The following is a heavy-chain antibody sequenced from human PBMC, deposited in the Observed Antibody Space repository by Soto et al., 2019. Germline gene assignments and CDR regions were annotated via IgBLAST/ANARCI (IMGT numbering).Heavy chain of an antibody. CDR2: IYWDDDK. D-gene: IGHD3-10*01. V-gene: IGHV2-5*02. J-gene: IGHJ4*02. Sequence: QITLKESGHTLVKPTQTLTLTCTFSGFSLSTSGVGVGWIRQPPGKALEWLALIYWDDDKRYSPSLKSRLTITKDTSKNQVVLTMTNMDPVDTATYYCAHGTLWFGELFVDYWGQGTLVTVSS. CDR1: GFSLSTSGVG. CDR3: AHGTLWFGELFVDY.